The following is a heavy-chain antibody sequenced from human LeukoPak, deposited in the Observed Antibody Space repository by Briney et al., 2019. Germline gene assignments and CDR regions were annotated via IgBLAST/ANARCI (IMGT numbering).Heavy chain of an antibody. J-gene: IGHJ5*02. Sequence: GASVKVSCKASGYTFTSYGISWVRQAPGQGLEWMGWISAYNGNTNYAQKLQGRVTMTTDTSTSTAYMELRSLRSDDTAVYYCARDKAQYQLLFMEYNWSDPWGQGTLVTVSS. D-gene: IGHD2-2*01. CDR2: ISAYNGNT. CDR3: ARDKAQYQLLFMEYNWSDP. V-gene: IGHV1-18*04. CDR1: GYTFTSYG.